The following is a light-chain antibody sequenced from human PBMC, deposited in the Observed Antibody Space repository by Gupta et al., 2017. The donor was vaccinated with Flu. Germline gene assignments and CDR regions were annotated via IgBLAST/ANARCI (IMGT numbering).Light chain of an antibody. V-gene: IGLV1-47*01. J-gene: IGLJ3*02. Sequence: QSVLTQPTSASGTPGQSVSISCSGSSSNLGTNFVYWYQQLPATAPTLLIYRNNQRPSGVPDRFSGSKSGTSVSLAISGLRSEEEADYYCAAWDDSLSGWVFGGGTKLTVL. CDR1: SSNLGTNF. CDR2: RNN. CDR3: AAWDDSLSGWV.